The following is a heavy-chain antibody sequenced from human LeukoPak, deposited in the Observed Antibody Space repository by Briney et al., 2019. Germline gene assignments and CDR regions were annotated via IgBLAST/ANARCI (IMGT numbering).Heavy chain of an antibody. Sequence: GGSLRLSCAASGLSFSGYAMYWVRQAPGKGLEWVAVISYDGSNKYYADSVKGRFTISRDNSKNTLYLLMNSLRTEDTAVYYCARGSPPDYWGQGTLVTVSS. CDR2: ISYDGSNK. V-gene: IGHV3-30-3*01. CDR1: GLSFSGYA. J-gene: IGHJ4*02. CDR3: ARGSPPDY.